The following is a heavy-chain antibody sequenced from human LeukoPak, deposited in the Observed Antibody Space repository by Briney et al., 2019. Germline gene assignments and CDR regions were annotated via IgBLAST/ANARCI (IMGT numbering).Heavy chain of an antibody. CDR3: ARGGPAAPTYYYYYGMDV. V-gene: IGHV3-48*04. J-gene: IGHJ6*02. CDR2: ISSSSSTI. CDR1: GFTFSSYS. Sequence: GGSLRLSCAASGFTFSSYSMNWVRQAPGKGLEWVSYISSSSSTIYYADSVKGRFTISRDNAKNSLYLQMNSLRAEDTAVYYCARGGPAAPTYYYYYGMDVWGQGTTVTVSS. D-gene: IGHD2-2*01.